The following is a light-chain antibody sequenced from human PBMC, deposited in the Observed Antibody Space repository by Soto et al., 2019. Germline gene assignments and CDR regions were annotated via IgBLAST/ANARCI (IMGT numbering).Light chain of an antibody. V-gene: IGLV1-44*01. Sequence: QSVLTQPPSASGTPGQRVTLSCSGSSSNIGSQTVHWYQQVPRAAPKLLIYRTDERPSGVPDRISGSRSGTSASLAISGLQSEDEGDYYCASWDGTLNGVVFGGGTKVTVL. J-gene: IGLJ3*02. CDR2: RTD. CDR3: ASWDGTLNGVV. CDR1: SSNIGSQT.